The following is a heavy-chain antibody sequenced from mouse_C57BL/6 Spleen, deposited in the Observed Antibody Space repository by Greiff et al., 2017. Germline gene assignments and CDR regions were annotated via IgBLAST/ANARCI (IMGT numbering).Heavy chain of an antibody. D-gene: IGHD1-1*01. CDR1: GYTFTSYW. CDR3: ARDCGSSTGAWFAY. J-gene: IGHJ3*01. Sequence: QVQLQQSGAELVRPGTSVKLSCKASGYTFTSYWMHWVKQRPGQGLEWIGVIDPSDSYTTYNQKFKGKATLTVDTSSSTAYMQLSSLTSEDSAVYYCARDCGSSTGAWFAYWGQGTLVTVSA. CDR2: IDPSDSYT. V-gene: IGHV1-59*01.